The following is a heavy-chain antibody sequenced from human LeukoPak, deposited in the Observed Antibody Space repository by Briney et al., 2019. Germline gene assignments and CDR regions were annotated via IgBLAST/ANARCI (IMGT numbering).Heavy chain of an antibody. J-gene: IGHJ4*02. CDR3: AESSSGFDF. Sequence: GGSLRLSCAASGFTFSSYAMSWVRQAPGKGLEWVSAISGSGRGGSTYYADSVKGRFTISRDNSKNTLYLQMNSLRAEDTAVYYCAESSSGFDFWGQGTLVTVSS. V-gene: IGHV3-23*01. D-gene: IGHD1-1*01. CDR1: GFTFSSYA. CDR2: ISGSGRGGST.